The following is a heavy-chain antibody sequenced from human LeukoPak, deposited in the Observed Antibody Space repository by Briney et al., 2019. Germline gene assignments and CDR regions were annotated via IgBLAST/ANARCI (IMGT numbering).Heavy chain of an antibody. J-gene: IGHJ3*02. CDR1: GFTFSSYW. CDR3: ARGSSSWYTSGAFDI. D-gene: IGHD6-13*01. V-gene: IGHV3-74*01. Sequence: GGSLRLSCAASGFTFSSYWMHWVRQAPGKGLVWVSRINSDGSSTSYADSVKGRFTISRDNAKNTLYLQMNSLRAEDTAVYYCARGSSSWYTSGAFDIWGQGTMVTVSS. CDR2: INSDGSST.